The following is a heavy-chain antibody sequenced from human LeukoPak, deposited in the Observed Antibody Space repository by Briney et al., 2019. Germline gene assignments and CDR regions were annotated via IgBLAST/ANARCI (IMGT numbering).Heavy chain of an antibody. CDR2: VYYSGST. V-gene: IGHV4-39*01. J-gene: IGHJ4*02. Sequence: SETLSLTCTVSGGSISSSSYYWGWIRQPPGKGLEWIGSVYYSGSTYYNPSLKSRVTISIDTSKSQFSLKPSSATAADTAVYYCARQRFLEWYFDYWGQGTLVTVSS. D-gene: IGHD3-3*01. CDR3: ARQRFLEWYFDY. CDR1: GGSISSSSYY.